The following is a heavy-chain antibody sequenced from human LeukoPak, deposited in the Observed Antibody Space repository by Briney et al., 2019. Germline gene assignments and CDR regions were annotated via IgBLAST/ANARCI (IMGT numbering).Heavy chain of an antibody. D-gene: IGHD6-19*01. V-gene: IGHV4-34*01. CDR2: INHSGST. Sequence: SETLSLTCAVYGGSFSGYYWSWIRQPPGKGLEWIGEINHSGSTNYNPSLKSRVTISVDTSKNQFSLKLSSVTAADTAVYYCARENHKGSGWYGDAFDIWGQGTMVTVSS. J-gene: IGHJ3*02. CDR1: GGSFSGYY. CDR3: ARENHKGSGWYGDAFDI.